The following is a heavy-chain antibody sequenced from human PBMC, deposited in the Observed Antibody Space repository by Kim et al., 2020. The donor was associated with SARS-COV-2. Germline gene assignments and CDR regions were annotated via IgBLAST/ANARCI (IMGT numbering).Heavy chain of an antibody. CDR1: GYTFTSYG. CDR2: ISAYNGNT. J-gene: IGHJ5*02. D-gene: IGHD6-13*01. CDR3: AREKGYSSSWYGVNWFDP. Sequence: ASVKVSCKASGYTFTSYGISWVRQAPGQGLEWMGWISAYNGNTNYAQKLQGRVTMTTDTSTSTAYMELRSLRSDDTAVYYCAREKGYSSSWYGVNWFDPWGQGTLVTVSS. V-gene: IGHV1-18*04.